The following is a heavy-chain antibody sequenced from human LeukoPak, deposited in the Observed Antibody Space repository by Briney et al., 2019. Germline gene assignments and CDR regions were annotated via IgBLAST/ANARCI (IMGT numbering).Heavy chain of an antibody. CDR1: GFTFTRYW. V-gene: IGHV3-74*01. J-gene: IGHJ4*02. CDR2: INGDGTST. Sequence: GGSLRLSCAASGFTFTRYWMHWVRQAPGKGLVWVSRINGDGTSTDYADSVKGRFTISRDNSKNTLYLQMNSLRAEDTAVYYCAREEQQSGDYFDYWGQGTLVTVSS. D-gene: IGHD6-13*01. CDR3: AREEQQSGDYFDY.